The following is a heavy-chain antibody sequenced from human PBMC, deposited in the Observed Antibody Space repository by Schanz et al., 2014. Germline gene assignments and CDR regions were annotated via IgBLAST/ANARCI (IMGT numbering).Heavy chain of an antibody. V-gene: IGHV1-46*03. CDR2: INPSGGST. D-gene: IGHD6-6*01. CDR1: GYTFTTYY. Sequence: QVQLLQSGAEVKKPGASMKVSCKASGYTFTTYYMLWVRQAPGQGLEWMGIINPSGGSTRYGQKFQGRITVTTDTSTSTVYLEVSSLTSDDTAVYYCGRGFSRSYIDFWGQGTLITVSS. J-gene: IGHJ4*02. CDR3: GRGFSRSYIDF.